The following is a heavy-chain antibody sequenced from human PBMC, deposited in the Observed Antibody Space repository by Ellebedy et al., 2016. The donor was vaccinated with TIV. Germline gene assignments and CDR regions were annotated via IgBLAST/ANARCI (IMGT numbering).Heavy chain of an antibody. D-gene: IGHD3-3*01. V-gene: IGHV4-59*08. CDR2: ASYSGFT. J-gene: IGHJ3*02. Sequence: SETLSLTCTVSGASINSYYWTWMRQPPGKGLEWIGYASYSGFTKYKPSLKSRVIISIDMSKNQVSLKMNSVTAADTAVYYCSRLYDFWSGFPAFDIWGQGTMVTVSS. CDR1: GASINSYY. CDR3: SRLYDFWSGFPAFDI.